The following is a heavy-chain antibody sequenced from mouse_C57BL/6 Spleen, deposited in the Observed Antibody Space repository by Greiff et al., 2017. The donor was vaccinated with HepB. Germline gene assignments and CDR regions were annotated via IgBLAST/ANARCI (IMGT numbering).Heavy chain of an antibody. J-gene: IGHJ4*01. Sequence: VQLVESGGGLVKPGGSLKLSCAASGFTFSSYTISWVRQTPEKRLEWVATISGGGDNTYYPDSVKGRFTISRDNAKNTLYLQMSSLRSEDTALYYCARHGDYDGAMDYWGQGTSVTVSS. CDR2: ISGGGDNT. D-gene: IGHD2-4*01. CDR1: GFTFSSYT. V-gene: IGHV5-9*01. CDR3: ARHGDYDGAMDY.